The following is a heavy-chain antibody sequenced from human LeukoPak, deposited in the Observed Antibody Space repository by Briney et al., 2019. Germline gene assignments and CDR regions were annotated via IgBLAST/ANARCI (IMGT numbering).Heavy chain of an antibody. V-gene: IGHV3-48*03. CDR3: ARGSLWSQKFDAFDI. J-gene: IGHJ3*02. Sequence: GGSLRLSCAASGFTFSSYEMNWVRRAPGKGLEWVSYISSSGSTIYYADSVKGRFTISRDNAKNSLYLQMNSLRAEDTAVYYCARGSLWSQKFDAFDIWGQGTMVTVSS. D-gene: IGHD5-18*01. CDR1: GFTFSSYE. CDR2: ISSSGSTI.